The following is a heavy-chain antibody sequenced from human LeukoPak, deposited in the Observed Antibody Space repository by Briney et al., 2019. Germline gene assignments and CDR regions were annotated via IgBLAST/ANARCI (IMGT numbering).Heavy chain of an antibody. CDR2: FYYSGST. V-gene: IGHV4-39*01. J-gene: IGHJ4*02. Sequence: PSQTLSLTCTVSGGSISSSSYYWGWIRQPPEKGLEWIGSFYYSGSTYYHPSLKSRVTISVDTSKNQFSLNLSSVTAADTAVYYCARTAGVAVAGSRQYFDYWGQGTLVTVSS. CDR1: GGSISSSSYY. CDR3: ARTAGVAVAGSRQYFDY. D-gene: IGHD6-19*01.